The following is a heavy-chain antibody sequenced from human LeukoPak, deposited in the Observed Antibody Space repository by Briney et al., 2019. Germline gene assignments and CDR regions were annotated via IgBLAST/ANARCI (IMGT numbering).Heavy chain of an antibody. Sequence: GGSLRLSCAASGFTFSSYSMNWVRQAPGKGLEWVSYISSSSSTIYYADSVKGRFTISRDNSKNTLYLQMNSLRAEDTAVYYCAKLHVYYDSSGYYDYWGQGTLVTVSS. CDR3: AKLHVYYDSSGYYDY. D-gene: IGHD3-22*01. CDR2: ISSSSSTI. V-gene: IGHV3-48*01. CDR1: GFTFSSYS. J-gene: IGHJ4*02.